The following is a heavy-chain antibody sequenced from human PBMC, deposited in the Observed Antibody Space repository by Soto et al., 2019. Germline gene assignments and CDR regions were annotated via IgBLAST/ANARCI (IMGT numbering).Heavy chain of an antibody. D-gene: IGHD1-1*01. J-gene: IGHJ4*02. CDR3: AKEGVQLWSAFDY. Sequence: QVQLVESGGGVVQPGRSLRLSCAASGFTFSTYGMHWVRQAPGKGLEWVAVISDDGRNEYYADSLQGRFTISRDNSKNTLLLQMNSLRPDDTAVYYCAKEGVQLWSAFDYWGQGTLVTVSS. CDR1: GFTFSTYG. V-gene: IGHV3-30*18. CDR2: ISDDGRNE.